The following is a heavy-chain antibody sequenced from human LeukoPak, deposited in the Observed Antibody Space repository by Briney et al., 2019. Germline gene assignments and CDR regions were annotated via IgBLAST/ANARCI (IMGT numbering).Heavy chain of an antibody. Sequence: GGSLRLSCAASGFTFSSYGMHWVRQAPGKGLEWVAVISYDGSNKYYADSVKGRFTISRDNSKNTLYLQMNSLRAEDTAVYYCAKDSSGSLGPNYYYGMDVWGQGTTVTVSS. J-gene: IGHJ6*02. D-gene: IGHD6-19*01. V-gene: IGHV3-30*18. CDR1: GFTFSSYG. CDR2: ISYDGSNK. CDR3: AKDSSGSLGPNYYYGMDV.